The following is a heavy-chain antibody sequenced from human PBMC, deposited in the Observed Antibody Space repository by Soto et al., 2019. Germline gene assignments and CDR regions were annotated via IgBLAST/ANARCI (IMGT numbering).Heavy chain of an antibody. CDR3: TRDILNSNYGLDYSYYGMDV. CDR2: INPNSGGT. D-gene: IGHD4-4*01. J-gene: IGHJ6*02. Sequence: QLVQSGAEVKNPGASVKVSCTTSGYTFTDYYIHWVRPAPGQGLEWMGWINPNSGGTNYAQMFQGWVNMHRDPSVSTAYMELSRLTSDDTAVYYCTRDILNSNYGLDYSYYGMDVWGQGTTVTVSS. V-gene: IGHV1-2*04. CDR1: GYTFTDYY.